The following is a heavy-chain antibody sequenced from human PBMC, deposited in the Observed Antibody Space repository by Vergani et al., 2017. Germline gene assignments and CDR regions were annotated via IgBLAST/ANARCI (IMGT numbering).Heavy chain of an antibody. Sequence: QVQLQESGPGLVKPSETLSLTCTVSGGSISSYYWSWIRQPPGKGLEWIGYIYYSGSTNYNPSLKSRVTISVDTSKNQFSLKLSSVTAADTAVYYCAIWFGELSPWFDPWGQGTLVTVSS. V-gene: IGHV4-59*12. CDR1: GGSISSYY. D-gene: IGHD3-10*01. CDR3: AIWFGELSPWFDP. J-gene: IGHJ5*02. CDR2: IYYSGST.